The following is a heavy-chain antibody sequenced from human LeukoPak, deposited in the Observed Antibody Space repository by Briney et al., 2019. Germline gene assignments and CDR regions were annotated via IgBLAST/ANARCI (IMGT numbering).Heavy chain of an antibody. D-gene: IGHD3-10*01. CDR2: IYYSGST. CDR3: ARGYNRFGVDYMDV. CDR1: GYSISSGYY. V-gene: IGHV4-38-2*02. Sequence: SETLSLTCTVSGYSISSGYYWGWIRQPPGKGLEWIGSIYYSGSTYYNPSLKSRVTISVDTSKNQFSLKLSSVTAADTAVYYCARGYNRFGVDYMDVWGKGTTVTISS. J-gene: IGHJ6*03.